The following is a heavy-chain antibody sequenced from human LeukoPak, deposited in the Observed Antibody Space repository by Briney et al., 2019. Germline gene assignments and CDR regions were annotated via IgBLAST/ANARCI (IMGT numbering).Heavy chain of an antibody. J-gene: IGHJ4*02. V-gene: IGHV1-69*13. CDR1: GGTFSSYA. D-gene: IGHD3-3*01. CDR2: IIPIFGTA. Sequence: ASVKVSCKASGGTFSSYAISWVRQAPGQGLEWMGGIIPIFGTANYAQKFQGRVTITADESTSTAYMELSSLRSEDTAVYYCASAGGDFWSGYYTPPPFDYWGQGTMVTVSS. CDR3: ASAGGDFWSGYYTPPPFDY.